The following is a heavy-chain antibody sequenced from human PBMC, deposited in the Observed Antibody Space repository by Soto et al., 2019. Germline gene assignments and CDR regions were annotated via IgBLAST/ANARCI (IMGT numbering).Heavy chain of an antibody. CDR3: AREGINNYNEFYFDS. V-gene: IGHV3-21*06. CDR2: ISGSGNYT. Sequence: GGSLRLSCAASGFAFSTYSMSWVRQAPGKGLEWVSSISGSGNYTHYADFLRGRFTISRDNAKTSLFLQMDSLRAEDAAVYYCAREGINNYNEFYFDSWGQGTVVTVSS. D-gene: IGHD4-4*01. CDR1: GFAFSTYS. J-gene: IGHJ4*02.